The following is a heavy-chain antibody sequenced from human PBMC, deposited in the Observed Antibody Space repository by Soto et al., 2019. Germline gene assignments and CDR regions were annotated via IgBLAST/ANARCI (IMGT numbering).Heavy chain of an antibody. J-gene: IGHJ6*02. Sequence: QIQLMQSGAAVKKPGASVKVSCKASGYTFTSYGIHWVRQAPGQRLEWTGWINAGNGNTKYSEKFQGRVTITRDTSASTAYLELSSLRSEDTAVYYCARDPNDSSAYYHHYYYGMDVWGQGNTVTVSS. CDR1: GYTFTSYG. D-gene: IGHD3-22*01. V-gene: IGHV1-3*01. CDR2: INAGNGNT. CDR3: ARDPNDSSAYYHHYYYGMDV.